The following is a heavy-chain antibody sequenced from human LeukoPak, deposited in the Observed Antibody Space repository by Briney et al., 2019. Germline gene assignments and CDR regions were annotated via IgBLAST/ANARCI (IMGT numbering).Heavy chain of an antibody. CDR2: ISAYNGNT. Sequence: ASVKISCKASGYTFTSYGISWVRQAPGQGLEWMGWISAYNGNTNYAQKLQGRVTMTTDTSTSTAYMELRSLRSDDTAVYYCARARVYYDILTGYYHDAFDIWGQGTMVTVSS. D-gene: IGHD3-9*01. CDR3: ARARVYYDILTGYYHDAFDI. V-gene: IGHV1-18*01. CDR1: GYTFTSYG. J-gene: IGHJ3*02.